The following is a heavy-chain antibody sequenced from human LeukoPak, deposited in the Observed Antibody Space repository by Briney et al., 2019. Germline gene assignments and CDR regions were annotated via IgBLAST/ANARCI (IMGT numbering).Heavy chain of an antibody. J-gene: IGHJ4*02. CDR1: GFTFDDYA. CDR3: AKSVVGYSYAAPIFDY. Sequence: GRSLRLSCAASGFTFDDYAMHWVRQAPGKGLEWVSGISWNSGSIGYADSVKGRFTISRDNSKNTLFLQMSSLRAEDTAVYYCAKSVVGYSYAAPIFDYWGQGTLVTVSS. V-gene: IGHV3-9*01. D-gene: IGHD5-18*01. CDR2: ISWNSGSI.